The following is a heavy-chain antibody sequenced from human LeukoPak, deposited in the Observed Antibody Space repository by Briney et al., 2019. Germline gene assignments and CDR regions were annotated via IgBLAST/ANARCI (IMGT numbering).Heavy chain of an antibody. CDR3: ARGHYRWLQLRGYFDY. CDR1: GYTFTSYA. D-gene: IGHD5-24*01. J-gene: IGHJ4*02. V-gene: IGHV1-3*01. CDR2: INAGNGNT. Sequence: GASVKVSCKASGYTFTSYAMHWVRQAPGQRLEWMGWINAGNGNTKYSQKFQGRVTITRDTSASTAYMELSSLRSEDTAVYYCARGHYRWLQLRGYFDYWGQGTLVTVSS.